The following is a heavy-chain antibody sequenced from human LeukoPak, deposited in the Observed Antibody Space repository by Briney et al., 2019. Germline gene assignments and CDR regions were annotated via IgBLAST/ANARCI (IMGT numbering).Heavy chain of an antibody. D-gene: IGHD2-15*01. CDR1: GGTFSSYA. CDR3: ADQDRSHAFDI. J-gene: IGHJ3*02. Sequence: SVKVSCKASGGTFSSYAISWVRQAPGQGLEWMVGIIPIFGTANYAQKFQGRVTITMDEYTSTAYLELSSLSSEDTAVYYCADQDRSHAFDIWGQGTMVTVSS. CDR2: IIPIFGTA. V-gene: IGHV1-69*05.